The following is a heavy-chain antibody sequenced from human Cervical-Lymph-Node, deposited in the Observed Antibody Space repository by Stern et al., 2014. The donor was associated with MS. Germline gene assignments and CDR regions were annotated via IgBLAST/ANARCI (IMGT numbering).Heavy chain of an antibody. CDR3: AHQYYFDSSGFLGY. D-gene: IGHD3-22*01. CDR2: IYWDDDK. J-gene: IGHJ4*02. CDR1: GFSLSSNGVG. Sequence: QITLKESGPTLVKPTQTLTLTCTISGFSLSSNGVGVAWIRQPPGKALEWLALIYWDDDKRYSPSLNNRLTITKDTSKNQVVLTMTNMDPVDTGTYYGAHQYYFDSSGFLGYWGQGTLVTVSS. V-gene: IGHV2-5*02.